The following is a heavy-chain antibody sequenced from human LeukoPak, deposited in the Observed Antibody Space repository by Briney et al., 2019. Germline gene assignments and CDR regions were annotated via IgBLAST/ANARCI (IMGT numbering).Heavy chain of an antibody. D-gene: IGHD5-12*01. J-gene: IGHJ6*03. V-gene: IGHV1-69*05. CDR2: IIPIFSTA. Sequence: ASVKVSCEASGGIFSSYAISWVRRAPGQGLEWMGGIIPIFSTANYAQKFQGRVTITTDESTSTAYMELSSLRSEDTAVYYCASMVATTFDYYYYYMDVWVKGTTVTVSS. CDR1: GGIFSSYA. CDR3: ASMVATTFDYYYYYMDV.